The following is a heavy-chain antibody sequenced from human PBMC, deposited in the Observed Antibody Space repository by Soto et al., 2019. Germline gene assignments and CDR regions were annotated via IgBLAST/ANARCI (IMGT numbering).Heavy chain of an antibody. V-gene: IGHV4-59*01. Sequence: SETLSLTCTVSGGSISNSYWSWIRQSPEKGLEWIGYIYSSGSTNYNPSLNSRVTISVDTSKNQFSLKLSSVTAADTAVYYCARGTYNVLPTTWGQGTLVTVSS. D-gene: IGHD1-20*01. CDR3: ARGTYNVLPTT. CDR1: GGSISNSY. J-gene: IGHJ4*02. CDR2: IYSSGST.